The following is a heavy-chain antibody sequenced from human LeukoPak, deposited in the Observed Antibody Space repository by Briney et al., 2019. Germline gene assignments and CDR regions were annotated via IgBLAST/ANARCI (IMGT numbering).Heavy chain of an antibody. CDR3: AKDPRTAAAYYLDY. V-gene: IGHV3-30*18. D-gene: IGHD6-13*01. J-gene: IGHJ4*02. CDR1: GFTFSRYA. Sequence: GGSPRLSCVASGFTFSRYAMHWVRQAPGKGLEWGAVISRDGRDKHHADSAKGRFTISRDNSKNTLYLQMDSLRAEDTAVYFCAKDPRTAAAYYLDYGGQGILVTVSA. CDR2: ISRDGRDK.